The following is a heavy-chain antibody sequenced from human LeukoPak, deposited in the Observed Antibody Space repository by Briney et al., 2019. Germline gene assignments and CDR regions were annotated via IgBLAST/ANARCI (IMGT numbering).Heavy chain of an antibody. D-gene: IGHD3-3*01. CDR1: GGSISSGGYY. V-gene: IGHV4-31*03. CDR2: IYYSGST. CDR3: ARARPHYDFWSGYGGYMDV. J-gene: IGHJ6*03. Sequence: SETLSLTCTVSGGSISSGGYYWSWIRQHPGKGLEWIGHIYYSGSTYYNPSLKSRVTISVDTSKNQFSLKLGSVTAADTAVYYCARARPHYDFWSGYGGYMDVWGKGTTVTVSS.